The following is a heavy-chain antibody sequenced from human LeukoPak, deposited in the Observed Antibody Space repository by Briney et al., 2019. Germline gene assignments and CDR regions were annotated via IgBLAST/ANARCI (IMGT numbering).Heavy chain of an antibody. J-gene: IGHJ4*02. D-gene: IGHD1-26*01. V-gene: IGHV4-39*01. CDR1: VGSISSSSYY. CDR2: IYYCGST. CDR3: ARLRTRIVVDY. Sequence: SGTLSLTCTVSVGSISSSSYYWGSIRHPPGKGLEWIGSIYYCGSTYYNPSLKSRVTISVDTSKNQFPLKLRSVTAADTAVYYCARLRTRIVVDYWGQGTLVTVSS.